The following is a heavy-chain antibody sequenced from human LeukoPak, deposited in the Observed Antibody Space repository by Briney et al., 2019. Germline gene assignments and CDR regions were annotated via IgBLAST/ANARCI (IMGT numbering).Heavy chain of an antibody. CDR3: ARGFRGDNFDY. D-gene: IGHD7-27*01. V-gene: IGHV4-59*08. CDR2: IYYSGNT. CDR1: GGSISSYY. Sequence: SETLSLTCTVSGGSISSYYWSWIRQPPGKGLEWIGYIYYSGNTNYNPSLKSRVTISVDTSKNQFSLKLSSVTAADTAVYFCARGFRGDNFDYWGQGTLVTVSS. J-gene: IGHJ4*02.